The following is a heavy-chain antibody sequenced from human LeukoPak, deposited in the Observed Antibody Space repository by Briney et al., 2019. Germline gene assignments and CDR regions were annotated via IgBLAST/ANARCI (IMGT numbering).Heavy chain of an antibody. Sequence: ASVKVSCKASGGTFTSYAMNWVRQAPGQGLEWMGWINTNTGNPTYAQGFTGRFVFSLDTSVSTAYLQISSLKAEDTAVYYCARALPLYFDWLLLPESTYYFDYWGQGTLVTVSS. J-gene: IGHJ4*02. CDR3: ARALPLYFDWLLLPESTYYFDY. D-gene: IGHD3-9*01. CDR1: GGTFTSYA. V-gene: IGHV7-4-1*02. CDR2: INTNTGNP.